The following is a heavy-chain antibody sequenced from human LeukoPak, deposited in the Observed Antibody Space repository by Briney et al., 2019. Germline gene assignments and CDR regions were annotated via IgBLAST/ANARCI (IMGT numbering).Heavy chain of an antibody. CDR3: ARHFRHFDY. CDR2: IYYSGST. Sequence: SETLSLTCTVSGGSISSYYWSWIRQPPGKGLEWIGYIYYSGSTNYNPSLKSRATISVDTSKNQFSLKLSSVTAADTAVYYCARHFRHFDYWGQGTLVTVSS. V-gene: IGHV4-59*08. J-gene: IGHJ4*02. CDR1: GGSISSYY.